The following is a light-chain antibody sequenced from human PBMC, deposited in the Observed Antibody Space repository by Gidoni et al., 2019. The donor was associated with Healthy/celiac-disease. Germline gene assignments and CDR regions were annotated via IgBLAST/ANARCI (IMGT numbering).Light chain of an antibody. CDR2: YDS. Sequence: SYVLTPPPPVSLAPGQTARITCGGNNIGSKSVHWYQQKPGQAPVLVIYYDSDRPSGSPERFSGSNSGNTATLTISRVEAGDEADYYCQVWDSSSDRVVFGGGTKLTVL. V-gene: IGLV3-21*04. CDR3: QVWDSSSDRVV. J-gene: IGLJ2*01. CDR1: NIGSKS.